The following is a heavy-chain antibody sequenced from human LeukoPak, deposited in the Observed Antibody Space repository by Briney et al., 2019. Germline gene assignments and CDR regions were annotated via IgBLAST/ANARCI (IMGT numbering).Heavy chain of an antibody. CDR1: GFTFSSYA. CDR2: ISGSGGST. D-gene: IGHD6-13*01. CDR3: AKDLGSSRSNIYNYFDP. V-gene: IGHV3-23*01. Sequence: PGGSLRLSCAASGFTFSSYAMSWVRQAPGKGLEWVSAISGSGGSTYYADSVKGRFTISRDNSKNTLFLQMSSLREEDTAVYYCAKDLGSSRSNIYNYFDPWGQGTLVTVSS. J-gene: IGHJ5*02.